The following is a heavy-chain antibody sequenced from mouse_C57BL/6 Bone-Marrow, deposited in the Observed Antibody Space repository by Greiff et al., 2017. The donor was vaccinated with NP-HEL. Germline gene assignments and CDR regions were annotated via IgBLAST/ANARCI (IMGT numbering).Heavy chain of an antibody. D-gene: IGHD2-3*01. CDR3: ARLPDGYYPAWFAY. J-gene: IGHJ3*01. CDR1: GYTFTSYW. V-gene: IGHV1-59*01. Sequence: VQLKQPGAELVRPGTSVKLSCKASGYTFTSYWMHWVQQRPGQGLEWIGVIDPSDSYTNYTQKVKGKATLNVDTPSSTAYMQLSSLTSEDSAVYYCARLPDGYYPAWFAYWGQGTLVTVSA. CDR2: IDPSDSYT.